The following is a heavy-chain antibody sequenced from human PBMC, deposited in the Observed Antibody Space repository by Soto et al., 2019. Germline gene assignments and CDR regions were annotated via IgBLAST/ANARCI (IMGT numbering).Heavy chain of an antibody. J-gene: IGHJ4*02. D-gene: IGHD1-1*01. Sequence: QVQLQESGPGLVKPSETLSLTCSVSGGSVNDGNYYWNWIRQSPAKGLEWIGYIHHSGITNYNPSLKSRVTISVDTSKTQFSLRLRSVTAADTAVYYCARRQNWNNLFDTWGQGKLVTVSS. V-gene: IGHV4-61*01. CDR2: IHHSGIT. CDR1: GGSVNDGNYY. CDR3: ARRQNWNNLFDT.